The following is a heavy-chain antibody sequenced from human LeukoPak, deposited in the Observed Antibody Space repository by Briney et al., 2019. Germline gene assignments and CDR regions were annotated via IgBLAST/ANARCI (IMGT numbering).Heavy chain of an antibody. J-gene: IGHJ4*02. V-gene: IGHV4-31*03. Sequence: PSQTLSLTCTVSGGSISSCGYYWSWIRQHPGKGLEWIGYIYYSGSTYYNPSLNSRVTISADTSKNQFSLKLSSVTAADTAVYYCARGRDNILTGYYYYLDYWGQGSLVTVSS. CDR3: ARGRDNILTGYYYYLDY. D-gene: IGHD3-9*01. CDR1: GGSISSCGYY. CDR2: IYYSGST.